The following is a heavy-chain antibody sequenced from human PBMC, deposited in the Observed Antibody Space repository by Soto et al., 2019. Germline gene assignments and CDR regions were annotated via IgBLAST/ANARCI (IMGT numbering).Heavy chain of an antibody. V-gene: IGHV1-2*04. Sequence: ASVKVSCKASGYTLTGYYMHWVRQAPGQGLEWMGWINPNSGGTNYAQKFQGWVTMTRDTSISTAYMELSRLRSDDTAVYYCARGGGAYCGGDCSNHDAFDIWGQGTMVTVSS. D-gene: IGHD2-21*02. CDR3: ARGGGAYCGGDCSNHDAFDI. J-gene: IGHJ3*02. CDR2: INPNSGGT. CDR1: GYTLTGYY.